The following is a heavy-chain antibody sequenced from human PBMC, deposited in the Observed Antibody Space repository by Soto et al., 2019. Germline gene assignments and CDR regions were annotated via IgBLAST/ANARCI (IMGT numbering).Heavy chain of an antibody. CDR2: ISGSGGST. Sequence: VQLVESGGGVVQPGRSLRLSCAASGFTFSSYAMSWVRQAPGKGLEWVSAISGSGGSTYYADSVKGRFTISRDNSKNTLYLQMNSLRAEDTAVYYCAKDAPPDNYGDKPPPPFFDYWGQGTLVTVSS. D-gene: IGHD4-17*01. CDR1: GFTFSSYA. J-gene: IGHJ4*02. CDR3: AKDAPPDNYGDKPPPPFFDY. V-gene: IGHV3-23*04.